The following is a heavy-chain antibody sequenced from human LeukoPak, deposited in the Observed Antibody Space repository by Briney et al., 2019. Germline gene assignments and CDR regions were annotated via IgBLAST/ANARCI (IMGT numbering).Heavy chain of an antibody. CDR1: GGSITSGDYY. D-gene: IGHD2-15*01. V-gene: IGHV4-30-4*01. J-gene: IGHJ5*02. CDR3: ARQRGYCSGGSCYPLWRWFDP. Sequence: SETLSLTCTVSGGSITSGDYYWSWIRQPPGKGLEWIGYIYNSRNTYYNPSLKSRVTKSEDTSKNQFSLKLNSVTAADTAMYFCARQRGYCSGGSCYPLWRWFDPWGQGILVTVSS. CDR2: IYNSRNT.